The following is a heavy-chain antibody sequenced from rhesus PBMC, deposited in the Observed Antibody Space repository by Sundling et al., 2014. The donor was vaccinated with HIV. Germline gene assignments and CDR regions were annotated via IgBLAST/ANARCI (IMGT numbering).Heavy chain of an antibody. D-gene: IGHD2-15*01. CDR3: ARQGYLLLGYGLDS. V-gene: IGHV4-99*01. CDR2: ISGRSGRT. J-gene: IGHJ6*01. Sequence: QVQLQESGPGLVKPSETLSLTCAVSGYSVSSGYYWAWIRQPPGKGLEYIGYISGRSGRTYYNPSLQSRVTISKDTSKNQFSLRLSSVTAADTAVYYCARQGYLLLGYGLDSWGQGVVVTVSS. CDR1: GYSVSSGYY.